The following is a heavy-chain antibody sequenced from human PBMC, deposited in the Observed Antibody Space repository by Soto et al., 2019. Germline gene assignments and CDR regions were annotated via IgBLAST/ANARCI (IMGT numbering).Heavy chain of an antibody. Sequence: EVQLLQSGGGLAQPGTSLRLSCASSGFTFKYYAMTWVRQAPGKGLEWVSTISGSGDKTDNADSVKGRFRVARDNSKDTLYLQMDSLRADDTALYYCARESKWYGGQYFQHWGQGTLVNVSS. CDR2: ISGSGDKT. V-gene: IGHV3-23*01. CDR3: ARESKWYGGQYFQH. D-gene: IGHD2-8*01. CDR1: GFTFKYYA. J-gene: IGHJ1*01.